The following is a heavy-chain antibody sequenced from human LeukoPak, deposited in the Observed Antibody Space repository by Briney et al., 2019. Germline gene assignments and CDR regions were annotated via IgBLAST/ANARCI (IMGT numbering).Heavy chain of an antibody. J-gene: IGHJ3*02. CDR2: IYYSGST. Sequence: PSETLSLTCTVSGGSISSYYWSWLRQPPGKGLEWIGYIYYSGSTNYNPSLKSRVTISVDTSKNQFSLKLSSVTAADTAVYYCARADGYSGSYYAFDIWGQGTMVTVSS. CDR1: GGSISSYY. CDR3: ARADGYSGSYYAFDI. V-gene: IGHV4-59*01. D-gene: IGHD1-26*01.